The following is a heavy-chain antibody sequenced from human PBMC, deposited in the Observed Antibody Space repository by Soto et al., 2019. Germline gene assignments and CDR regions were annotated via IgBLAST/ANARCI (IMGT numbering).Heavy chain of an antibody. CDR3: ARLVRVDYDFDF. V-gene: IGHV4-59*01. Sequence: SETMSITCTASGGTISSYYWGWIRQPPGKGLECIGYIYYSGRTNYTPSLKSRVTISVDTSKNQFSLKLSSVTAADTAVYCCARLVRVDYDFDFRGQGTLVTVSS. J-gene: IGHJ4*02. CDR2: IYYSGRT. CDR1: GGTISSYY. D-gene: IGHD4-17*01.